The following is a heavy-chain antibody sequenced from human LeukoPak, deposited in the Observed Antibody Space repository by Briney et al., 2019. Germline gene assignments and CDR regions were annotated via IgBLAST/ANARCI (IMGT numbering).Heavy chain of an antibody. J-gene: IGHJ4*02. Sequence: ASVKVSCKASGGTFSSYAISWVRQAPGQGLEWMGGIIPIFGTANYAQKFQGRVTITADESTSTAYMELSSLRSEDTVVYYCARGEEYYDFWSGYYLTADFDYWGQGTLVTVSS. CDR2: IIPIFGTA. CDR1: GGTFSSYA. V-gene: IGHV1-69*01. CDR3: ARGEEYYDFWSGYYLTADFDY. D-gene: IGHD3-3*01.